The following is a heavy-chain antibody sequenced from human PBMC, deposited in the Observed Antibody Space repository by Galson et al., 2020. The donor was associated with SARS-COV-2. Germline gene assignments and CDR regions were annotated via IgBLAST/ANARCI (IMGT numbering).Heavy chain of an antibody. CDR1: GFTFNRYA. V-gene: IGHV3-30*10. D-gene: IGHD3-10*01. Sequence: GESLKISCAASGFTFNRYAMHWVRQAPGKGLEWVAVISYDGTNSYHTDSVKGRFTISRDNSRNTVYLQMNRLRAEDTAVFYCATMDGGQFSGGALDIWGQGTMVTVSS. J-gene: IGHJ3*02. CDR3: ATMDGGQFSGGALDI. CDR2: ISYDGTNS.